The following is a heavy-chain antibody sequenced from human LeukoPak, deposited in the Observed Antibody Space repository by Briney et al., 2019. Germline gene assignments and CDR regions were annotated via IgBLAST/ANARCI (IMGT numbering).Heavy chain of an antibody. V-gene: IGHV4-59*01. CDR2: IYYSGST. D-gene: IGHD6-13*01. Sequence: PSETLSLTCTVSGGSISSYYWSWIRQPPGKGLEWIGYIYYSGSTNYNPSLKSRVTISVDTSKNQFSLKLSSVTAADTAVHYCARDEPTSYSSSWYGGGFDPWGQGTLVTVSS. CDR3: ARDEPTSYSSSWYGGGFDP. CDR1: GGSISSYY. J-gene: IGHJ5*02.